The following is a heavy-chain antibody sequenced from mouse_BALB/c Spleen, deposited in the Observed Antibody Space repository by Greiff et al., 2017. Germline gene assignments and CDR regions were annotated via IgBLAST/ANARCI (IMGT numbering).Heavy chain of an antibody. J-gene: IGHJ1*01. V-gene: IGHV1-87*01. D-gene: IGHD1-2*01. CDR3: ARTATEWYCDV. CDR2: IYPGDGDT. CDR1: GYTFTSYW. Sequence: VQLQQSGAELARPGASVKLSCKASGYTFTSYWMQWVKQRPGQGLEWIGAIYPGDGDTRYTQKFKGKATLTADKSSSTAYMQLSSLASEDSAVYYCARTATEWYCDVWGAGTTVTVSS.